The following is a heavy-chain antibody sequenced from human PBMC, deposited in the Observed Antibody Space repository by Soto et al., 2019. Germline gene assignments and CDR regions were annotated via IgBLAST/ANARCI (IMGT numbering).Heavy chain of an antibody. CDR2: IIPILGIA. CDR3: VRDSPIGSTFSGYDGIDY. Sequence: SVKVSCKASGGTFSSYSVSWVRQAPGQGLEWMGRIIPILGIAHYAQKFQGRVTITADKSTGTAYMELNSLRSEDTAVYYCVRDSPIGSTFSGYDGIDYWGQGTLVTVSS. CDR1: GGTFSSYS. V-gene: IGHV1-69*04. D-gene: IGHD5-12*01. J-gene: IGHJ4*02.